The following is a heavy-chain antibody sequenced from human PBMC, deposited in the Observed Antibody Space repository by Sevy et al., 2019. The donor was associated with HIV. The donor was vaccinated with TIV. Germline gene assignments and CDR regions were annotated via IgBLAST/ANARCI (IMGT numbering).Heavy chain of an antibody. CDR2: ISWNSGSI. D-gene: IGHD6-6*01. CDR1: GFTFDDYA. J-gene: IGHJ4*02. Sequence: GGSLRLSCAASGFTFDDYAMHWVRQAPGKGLEWVSGISWNSGSIGYADSVKGRFTISRDNAKNSLYLQMNSLRAEDTALYYCAKDKAAGDGSSPFRGWYFDYWGQGTLVTVSS. CDR3: AKDKAAGDGSSPFRGWYFDY. V-gene: IGHV3-9*01.